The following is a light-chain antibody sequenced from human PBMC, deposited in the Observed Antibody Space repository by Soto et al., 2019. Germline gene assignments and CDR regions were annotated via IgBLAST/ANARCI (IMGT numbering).Light chain of an antibody. J-gene: IGLJ3*02. CDR2: EVS. Sequence: QSVLTQPASVSGSPGQSITISCTGTSSDIGGYNYVSWYQQHPGKAPKLMIYEVSDRPSGVSSRFSASTSGNTASLTISGLQTEDEADYYCSSYRSSSTWVFGVGTKLTVL. CDR3: SSYRSSSTWV. CDR1: SSDIGGYNY. V-gene: IGLV2-14*01.